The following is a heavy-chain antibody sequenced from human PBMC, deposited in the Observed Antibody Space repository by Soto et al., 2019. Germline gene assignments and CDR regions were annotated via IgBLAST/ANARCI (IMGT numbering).Heavy chain of an antibody. CDR3: PRDRSYYRSGSYYLP. V-gene: IGHV1-3*01. Sequence: QVQLVQSGAEVKKPGASVKVSCKASGYTFTSYAMHWVRQAPGQRLEWMGWINAGNGNTKYSQKFQGRVTITRDTSASTAYMELSSLRSEGTAVYYCPRDRSYYRSGSYYLPWGQGPLVTVSS. CDR1: GYTFTSYA. J-gene: IGHJ5*02. D-gene: IGHD3-10*01. CDR2: INAGNGNT.